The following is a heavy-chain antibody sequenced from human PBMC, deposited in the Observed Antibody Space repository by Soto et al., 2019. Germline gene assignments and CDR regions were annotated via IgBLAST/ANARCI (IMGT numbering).Heavy chain of an antibody. CDR3: AREYYYGSGPWY. CDR2: MNPNSGNT. J-gene: IGHJ4*02. Sequence: ASVKVSCKASGYSFTNYDINWVRQATVRWLEWMGWMNPNSGNTGYAQKLQGRVTMTTDTSTSTAYMELRSLKSDDTAVYYCAREYYYGSGPWYWGQGTLVT. D-gene: IGHD3-10*01. V-gene: IGHV1-8*01. CDR1: GYSFTNYD.